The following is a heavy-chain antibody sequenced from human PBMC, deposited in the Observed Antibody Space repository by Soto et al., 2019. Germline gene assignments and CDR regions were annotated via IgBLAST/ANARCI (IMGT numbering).Heavy chain of an antibody. J-gene: IGHJ4*02. D-gene: IGHD6-13*01. CDR1: GASISNTDW. Sequence: QVQLQESGPGLVEPSGTLSLTCAVSGASISNTDWWTWVRQPPGKGLEWIGEIYHSGTTNCDPSLKSRVTISLDKSTSQFSLKLTSVTAADTAVYYCAIPGAGDFDYWGQGTLVTVSS. CDR3: AIPGAGDFDY. CDR2: IYHSGTT. V-gene: IGHV4-4*02.